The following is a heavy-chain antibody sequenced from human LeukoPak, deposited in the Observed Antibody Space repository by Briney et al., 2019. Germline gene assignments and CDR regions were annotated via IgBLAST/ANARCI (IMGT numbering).Heavy chain of an antibody. CDR2: INPNSGGT. J-gene: IGHJ6*02. Sequence: GASVKVSCKASGYTLTGYYMHWVRQAPGQGLEWMGWINPNSGGTNYAQKFQGRVTMTRDTSISTAYMELSRLRSDDTAVYYCARDWMAGSRWGYYGMDVWGQGTTVTVSS. D-gene: IGHD5-24*01. CDR3: ARDWMAGSRWGYYGMDV. CDR1: GYTLTGYY. V-gene: IGHV1-2*02.